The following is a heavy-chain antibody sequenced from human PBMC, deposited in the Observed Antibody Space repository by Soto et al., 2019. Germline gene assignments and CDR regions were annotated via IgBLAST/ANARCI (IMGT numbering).Heavy chain of an antibody. CDR2: INHSGST. CDR1: GGSFSGYY. J-gene: IGHJ3*02. D-gene: IGHD6-19*01. V-gene: IGHV4-34*01. CDR3: ARGYGAVAGSAFDI. Sequence: QVQLQQWGAGLLKPSETLSLTCAVYGGSFSGYYWSWIRQPPGKGLEWIGEINHSGSTNYNPSLKSRVTRAVDTSKSQCSRKLSSVTAADTAVYYCARGYGAVAGSAFDIWGQGTMVTVSS.